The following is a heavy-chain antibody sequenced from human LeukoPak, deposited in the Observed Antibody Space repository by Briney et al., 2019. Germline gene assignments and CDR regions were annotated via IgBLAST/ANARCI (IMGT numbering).Heavy chain of an antibody. J-gene: IGHJ5*02. V-gene: IGHV1-69*05. Sequence: PWASVKVSCKASGGTFSSYAISWVRQAPGQGLEWMGGIIPIFGTANYAQKFQGRVTITTDESTSTAYMELSSLRSEDTAVYYCARGPTQISDSSYEGLGFDPWSQGTLVTVSP. CDR1: GGTFSSYA. CDR3: ARGPTQISDSSYEGLGFDP. D-gene: IGHD5-12*01. CDR2: IIPIFGTA.